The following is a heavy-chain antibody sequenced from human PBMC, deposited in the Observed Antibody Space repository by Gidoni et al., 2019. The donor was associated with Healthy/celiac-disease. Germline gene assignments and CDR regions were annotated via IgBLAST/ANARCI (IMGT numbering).Heavy chain of an antibody. CDR1: GGSISSGGYY. D-gene: IGHD3-22*01. CDR3: ARDLVVPTYYYDSSAHTGGAFDI. Sequence: LQESGPGLVKPSQTLSLTCTVSGGSISSGGYYWRWIRQHPGKGLEWIGYIYYSGSTYYNPSLKSRVTISVDTSKNQFSLKLSSVTAADTAVYYCARDLVVPTYYYDSSAHTGGAFDIWGQGTMVTVS. CDR2: IYYSGST. J-gene: IGHJ3*02. V-gene: IGHV4-31*03.